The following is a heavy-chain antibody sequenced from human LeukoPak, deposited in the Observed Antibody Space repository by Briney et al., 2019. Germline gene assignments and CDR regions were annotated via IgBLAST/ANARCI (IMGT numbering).Heavy chain of an antibody. CDR1: GYSISSGYY. D-gene: IGHD6-13*01. V-gene: IGHV4-38-2*02. CDR2: IYHSGST. Sequence: SETLSLTCTVSGYSISSGYYWGWIRQPPGKGLEWIGSIYHSGSTYYNPSLKSRVTISVDTSKNQFSLKLSSVTAADTAVYYCARDPGAAAGTDYWGQGTLVTVSS. CDR3: ARDPGAAAGTDY. J-gene: IGHJ4*02.